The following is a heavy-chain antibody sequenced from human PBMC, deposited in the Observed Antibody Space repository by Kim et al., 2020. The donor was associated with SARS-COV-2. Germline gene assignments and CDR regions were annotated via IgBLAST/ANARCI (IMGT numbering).Heavy chain of an antibody. CDR1: EFAFNNYA. CDR2: ITGSADIT. J-gene: IGHJ4*01. Sequence: GGSLRLSCAASEFAFNNYAMSWVRQAPGKGLEWVSIITGSADITYYADSVMGRFTLSRDNSENTVYLQMNSLRVEDTAIYYCAKSAGFSGRYYDFWGQGTLVTVSS. V-gene: IGHV3-23*01. CDR3: AKSAGFSGRYYDF. D-gene: IGHD1-26*01.